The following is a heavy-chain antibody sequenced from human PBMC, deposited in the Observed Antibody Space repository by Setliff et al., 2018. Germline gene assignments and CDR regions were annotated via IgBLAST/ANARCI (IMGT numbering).Heavy chain of an antibody. CDR2: GYYSGLD. CDR1: GDSISGRF. V-gene: IGHV4-59*11. D-gene: IGHD3-16*01. J-gene: IGHJ6*03. CDR3: ARGITPTTRPGYYYMDV. Sequence: PSETLSLTCTVSGDSISGRFCNWIRQTPDKGLEWIGRGYYSGLDDLNPSLQSRLTISVDTSKKQFSLSLTPVTAADTAISSCARGITPTTRPGYYYMDVWGKGTTVTVSS.